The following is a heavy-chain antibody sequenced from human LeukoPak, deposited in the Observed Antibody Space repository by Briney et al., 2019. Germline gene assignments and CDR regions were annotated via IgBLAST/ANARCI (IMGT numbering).Heavy chain of an antibody. CDR3: ARDFSGVDYFDY. V-gene: IGHV3-21*01. J-gene: IGHJ4*02. Sequence: PGGSLRLSCAASGFTFSSYSMNWVRQAPGKGLEWVSSISSSSSYIYYADSVKGRFTISRDNAKNSLYLQMNSLRAEDTAVYYCARDFSGVDYFDYWGQGTLVTVSS. D-gene: IGHD3-10*01. CDR2: ISSSSSYI. CDR1: GFTFSSYS.